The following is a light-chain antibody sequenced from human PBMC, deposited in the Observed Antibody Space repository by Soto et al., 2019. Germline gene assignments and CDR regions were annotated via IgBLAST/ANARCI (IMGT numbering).Light chain of an antibody. CDR2: EVS. Sequence: QSALTQPASVSGSPGQSITISCTGTSSDVGGYNYVSWYQQHPGKAPKLTIYEVSNRPSGVSNRFSGSKSGNTASLTISGLQAEDEADYYCSSYTSDSSYVFGSGTKLTVL. CDR1: SSDVGGYNY. CDR3: SSYTSDSSYV. J-gene: IGLJ1*01. V-gene: IGLV2-14*01.